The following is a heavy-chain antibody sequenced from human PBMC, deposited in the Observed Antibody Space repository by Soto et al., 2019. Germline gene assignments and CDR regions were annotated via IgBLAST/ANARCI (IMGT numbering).Heavy chain of an antibody. V-gene: IGHV3-7*01. D-gene: IGHD6-6*01. Sequence: GESLKISCAASGFTFSSYWMSWVRQAPGKGLEWVANIKQDGSEKYYVDSAKGRFTISRDNAKNSLYLQMNSLRAEDTAVYYCAREAIAARLGPFFDYWGQGTLVTVSS. CDR2: IKQDGSEK. CDR1: GFTFSSYW. J-gene: IGHJ4*02. CDR3: AREAIAARLGPFFDY.